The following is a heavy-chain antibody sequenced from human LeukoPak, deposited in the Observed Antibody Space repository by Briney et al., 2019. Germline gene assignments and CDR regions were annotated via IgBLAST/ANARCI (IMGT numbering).Heavy chain of an antibody. D-gene: IGHD6-19*01. CDR1: GNTFTSYA. CDR2: INTNTGNP. CDR3: ARDLVVSSGWYWDY. Sequence: ASVKVSCKASGNTFTSYAMNWVRQAPGQGLEWMGWINTNTGNPTYAQGFTGRFVFSLDTSVSTAYLQISSLRAEDTAVYYCARDLVVSSGWYWDYWGQGTLVTVSS. J-gene: IGHJ4*02. V-gene: IGHV7-4-1*02.